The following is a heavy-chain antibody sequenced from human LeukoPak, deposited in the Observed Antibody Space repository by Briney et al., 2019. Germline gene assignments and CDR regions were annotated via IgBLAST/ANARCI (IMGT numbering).Heavy chain of an antibody. Sequence: PSETLSFTCTVSGGSIISYYWSWVRQSAGKGLEWIGRIYPSGSTEYNTSLKSRVTMSVDMSKKQFSLKLTSVTAADTAVYYCARLKFYDSTGYTPGYYMDVWGKGTTVTVSS. D-gene: IGHD3-22*01. V-gene: IGHV4-4*07. J-gene: IGHJ6*03. CDR3: ARLKFYDSTGYTPGYYMDV. CDR1: GGSIISYY. CDR2: IYPSGST.